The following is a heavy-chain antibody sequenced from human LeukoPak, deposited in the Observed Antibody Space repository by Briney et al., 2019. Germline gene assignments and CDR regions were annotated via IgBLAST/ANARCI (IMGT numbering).Heavy chain of an antibody. CDR3: ARGAFDCSSTSCYLYYYYMDV. Sequence: SETLSLTCTVSGGSISSGDYYWSWNRQPPGKGLEWIGYIYYSGSTYYNPSLKSRVTISVDTSKNQFSLKLSFVTAADTAVYYCARGAFDCSSTSCYLYYYYMDVWDKGTTVTVSS. CDR2: IYYSGST. V-gene: IGHV4-30-4*08. CDR1: GGSISSGDYY. J-gene: IGHJ6*03. D-gene: IGHD2-2*01.